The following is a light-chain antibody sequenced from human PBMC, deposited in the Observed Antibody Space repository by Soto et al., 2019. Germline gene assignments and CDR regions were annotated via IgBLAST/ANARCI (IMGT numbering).Light chain of an antibody. Sequence: QSVLTQPPSASGTPGQRVTISCSGSSSNIGSNTVNWYQQLPGTAPKLLIYSNNQRPSGVPDRFSGSKSGTSASLAISGLQSEEEAEYYCAAWDDSLNGYVFRTGNKVTVL. CDR3: AAWDDSLNGYV. V-gene: IGLV1-44*01. CDR1: SSNIGSNT. CDR2: SNN. J-gene: IGLJ1*01.